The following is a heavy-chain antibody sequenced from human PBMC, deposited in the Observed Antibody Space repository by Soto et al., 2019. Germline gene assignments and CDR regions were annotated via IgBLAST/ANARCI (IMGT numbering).Heavy chain of an antibody. Sequence: GSGPTLVNPTQTLTLTCTFSGFSLSTSGMCVSWIRQPPGKALEWLALIDWDDDKYYSTSLKTRLTISKDTSKNQVVLTMTNMDPVDTATYYCARIQRGYSYGAFDYWGQGTLVTVSS. CDR1: GFSLSTSGMC. CDR3: ARIQRGYSYGAFDY. V-gene: IGHV2-70*01. CDR2: IDWDDDK. D-gene: IGHD5-18*01. J-gene: IGHJ4*02.